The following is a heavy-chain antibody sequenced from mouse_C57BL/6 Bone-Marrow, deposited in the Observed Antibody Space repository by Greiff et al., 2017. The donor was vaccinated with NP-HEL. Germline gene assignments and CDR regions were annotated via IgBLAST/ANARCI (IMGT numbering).Heavy chain of an antibody. CDR1: GYAFSSSW. D-gene: IGHD2-4*01. CDR2: IYPGDGDT. CDR3: AREVYYDYGDWDFDV. J-gene: IGHJ1*03. V-gene: IGHV1-82*01. Sequence: VQLQQSGPELVKPGASVKISCKASGYAFSSSWMNWVKQRPGKGLEWIGRIYPGDGDTNYNGKFKGKATLTADKSSSTAYMQRSSLTSEDSAVYFCAREVYYDYGDWDFDVWGTGTTVTVSS.